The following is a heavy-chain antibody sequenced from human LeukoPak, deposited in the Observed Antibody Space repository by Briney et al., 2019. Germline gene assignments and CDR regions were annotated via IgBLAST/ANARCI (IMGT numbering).Heavy chain of an antibody. D-gene: IGHD1-26*01. CDR1: GGSISNYY. Sequence: SETLSLTCTVSGGSISNYYWSWIRQPAGKGLEWIGRIHASGSVNYSPSLKSRVTISVDNSKNQLSLKLSSVTSADTALYYCARDGIGSYFGVDYWGQGTLVTVSS. CDR3: ARDGIGSYFGVDY. J-gene: IGHJ4*02. V-gene: IGHV4-4*07. CDR2: IHASGSV.